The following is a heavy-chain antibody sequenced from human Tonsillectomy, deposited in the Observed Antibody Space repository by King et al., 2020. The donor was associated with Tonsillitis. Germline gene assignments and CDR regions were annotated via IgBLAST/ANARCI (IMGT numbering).Heavy chain of an antibody. J-gene: IGHJ3*02. CDR1: GYTLTELS. Sequence: QLVQSGAEVKKPGASVKVSCKVSGYTLTELSMHWVRQAPGKGLEWMGGFDPENGETMYAQKFQGRVTMTEDTSTDTAYMELSSLRSEDTAVYYCATVIGASDTFDNWGQGTMVTVSS. CDR3: ATVIGASDTFDN. CDR2: FDPENGET. V-gene: IGHV1-24*01.